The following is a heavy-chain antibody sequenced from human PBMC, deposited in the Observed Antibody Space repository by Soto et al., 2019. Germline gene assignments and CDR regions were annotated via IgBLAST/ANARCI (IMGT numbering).Heavy chain of an antibody. CDR1: GGSVSSGSYY. CDR3: ARDHVLLWFGELFDYYYYGMDV. CDR2: IYYSGST. Sequence: PSETLSLTCTVSGGSVSSGSYYWSWIRQPSGKGLEWIGYIYYSGSTNYNPSLKSRVTISVDTSKNQFSLKLSSVTAADTAVYYCARDHVLLWFGELFDYYYYGMDVWGQGTTVTVSS. V-gene: IGHV4-61*01. J-gene: IGHJ6*02. D-gene: IGHD3-10*01.